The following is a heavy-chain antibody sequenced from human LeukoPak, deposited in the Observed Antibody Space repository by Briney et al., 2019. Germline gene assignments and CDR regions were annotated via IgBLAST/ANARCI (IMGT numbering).Heavy chain of an antibody. CDR3: ARYPLDQYSSGWFDY. CDR2: INPNSGGA. D-gene: IGHD6-19*01. CDR1: GYTFTGYY. J-gene: IGHJ4*02. Sequence: ASVKVSCKASGYTFTGYYIHWVRQAPGQGLEWMGRINPNSGGADYAQKFQGRVSMTRDTSISTAYTELSSLRSDDTAVYYCARYPLDQYSSGWFDYWGQGTLVTVSS. V-gene: IGHV1-2*06.